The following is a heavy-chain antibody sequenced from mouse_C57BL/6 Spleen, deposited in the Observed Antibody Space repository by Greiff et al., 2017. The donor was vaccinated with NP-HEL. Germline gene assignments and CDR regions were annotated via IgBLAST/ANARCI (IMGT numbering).Heavy chain of an antibody. V-gene: IGHV1-26*01. CDR2: INPNNGGT. Sequence: EVKLQQSGPELVKPGASVKISCKASGYTFTDYYMNWVKQSHGKSLEWIGDINPNNGGTSYNQKFKGKATLTVDKSSSTAYMELRSLTSEDSAVYYCASTGTSFAYWGQGTLVTVSA. J-gene: IGHJ3*01. D-gene: IGHD4-1*02. CDR3: ASTGTSFAY. CDR1: GYTFTDYY.